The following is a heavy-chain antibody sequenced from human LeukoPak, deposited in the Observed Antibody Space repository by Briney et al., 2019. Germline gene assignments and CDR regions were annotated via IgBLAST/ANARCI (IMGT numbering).Heavy chain of an antibody. CDR3: ARVVYSQGGSGRVSWFDP. J-gene: IGHJ5*02. CDR1: GYTFTSYA. D-gene: IGHD6-19*01. Sequence: ASVKVSCKASGYTFTSYAMNWVRQAPGQGLEWMGWINTNTGNPTYAQGFTGRFVFSLDTSVSTAYLQISSLKAEDTAVYYCARVVYSQGGSGRVSWFDPWGQGTLVTVSS. V-gene: IGHV7-4-1*02. CDR2: INTNTGNP.